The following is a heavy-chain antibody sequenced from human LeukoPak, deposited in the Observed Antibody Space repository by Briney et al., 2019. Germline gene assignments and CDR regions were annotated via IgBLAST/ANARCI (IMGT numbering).Heavy chain of an antibody. V-gene: IGHV1-58*01. CDR3: AAGDHRSSSWPTPDY. CDR1: GFTFTSSA. D-gene: IGHD6-13*01. Sequence: SVKVSCKASGFTFTSSAVQWVRQARGQRLEWIGWIVVGSGNTNYAQKFQERVTITRDMSTSTAYMELSSLRSEDTAVYYCAAGDHRSSSWPTPDYWGQGTLVTVSS. CDR2: IVVGSGNT. J-gene: IGHJ4*02.